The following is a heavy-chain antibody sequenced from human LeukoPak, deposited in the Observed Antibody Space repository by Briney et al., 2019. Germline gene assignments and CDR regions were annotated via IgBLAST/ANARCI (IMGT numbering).Heavy chain of an antibody. CDR3: ARDRQQLVRGDYFDY. J-gene: IGHJ4*02. Sequence: SETLSLTCTVSGGSISSYYWSWIRQPAGKGLEWIGRIYTSGSTNYNPSLKSRVTMSVDTSKNQFSLKLSSVTAADTAVYYCARDRQQLVRGDYFDYWGQGALVTVSS. CDR2: IYTSGST. D-gene: IGHD6-13*01. V-gene: IGHV4-4*07. CDR1: GGSISSYY.